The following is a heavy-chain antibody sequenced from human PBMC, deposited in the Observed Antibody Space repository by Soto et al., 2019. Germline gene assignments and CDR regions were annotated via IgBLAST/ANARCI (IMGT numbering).Heavy chain of an antibody. CDR3: ARDNHGSLDY. CDR2: IYTGDNT. D-gene: IGHD6-25*01. J-gene: IGHJ4*02. Sequence: VRQAPEKGPEWVAFIYTGDNTFYPDSVKGRFTISRDSSKNTMYLQMNSLRVEDTAVYYCARDNHGSLDYWGQGTLVTVSS. V-gene: IGHV3-66*01.